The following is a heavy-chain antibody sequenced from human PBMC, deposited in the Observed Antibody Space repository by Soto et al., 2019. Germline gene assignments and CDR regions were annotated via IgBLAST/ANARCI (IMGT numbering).Heavy chain of an antibody. D-gene: IGHD6-19*01. CDR3: AKDRRGGWTQLYGY. J-gene: IGHJ4*02. CDR2: ISGSGGST. V-gene: IGHV3-23*01. CDR1: GFTFSSYA. Sequence: EVQLLESGGGLVQPGGSLRLSCAASGFTFSSYAMSWVREAPGKGLEWVSAISGSGGSTYYADSVKGRFTISRDNSKNTLYLQMNSLRAEDTAVYYCAKDRRGGWTQLYGYWGQGTLVTVSS.